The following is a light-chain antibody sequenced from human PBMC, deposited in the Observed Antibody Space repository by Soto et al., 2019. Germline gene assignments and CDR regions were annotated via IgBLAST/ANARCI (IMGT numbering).Light chain of an antibody. Sequence: EIVVTQSPGTLSLSPGERATLSCSASQSVTSKSLAWYQHKLGQAPRLLIYDASSRATGIPDRFSGSGSGTDFTITISRMEPEDFAVYFCQQFGTSPGTFGPGTKVDIK. CDR3: QQFGTSPGT. V-gene: IGKV3-20*01. CDR2: DAS. J-gene: IGKJ3*01. CDR1: QSVTSKS.